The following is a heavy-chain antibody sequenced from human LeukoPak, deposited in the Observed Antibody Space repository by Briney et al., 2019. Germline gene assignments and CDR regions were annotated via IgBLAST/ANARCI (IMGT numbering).Heavy chain of an antibody. Sequence: ASVKVSCKASGYTFTSYDINWVRQATGQGLEWMGWMNPNSGNTGYAQKFQGRVTMTRNTSISTAYMELRSLRSDDTAVYYCARDRGKYDSSDDYYYAYYFDYWGQGTLVTVSS. CDR3: ARDRGKYDSSDDYYYAYYFDY. D-gene: IGHD3-22*01. V-gene: IGHV1-8*01. CDR1: GYTFTSYD. CDR2: MNPNSGNT. J-gene: IGHJ4*02.